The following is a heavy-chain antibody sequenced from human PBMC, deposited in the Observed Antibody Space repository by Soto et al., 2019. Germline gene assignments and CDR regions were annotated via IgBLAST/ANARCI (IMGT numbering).Heavy chain of an antibody. J-gene: IGHJ6*02. D-gene: IGHD2-2*01. CDR1: GYTFTSYD. V-gene: IGHV1-8*01. CDR3: ATIPGVNYYYYGMDV. Sequence: ASVKVSCKASGYTFTSYDINWVRQATGQGLEWMGWMNPNSGNTGYAQKFQGRVTMTRNTSISTAYMELSSRRSEDTAVYYCATIPGVNYYYYGMDVWGQGTTVTVSS. CDR2: MNPNSGNT.